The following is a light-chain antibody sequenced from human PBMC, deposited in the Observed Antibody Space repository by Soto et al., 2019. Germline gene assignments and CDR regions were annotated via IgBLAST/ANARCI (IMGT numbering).Light chain of an antibody. CDR1: SSDVGGYKY. Sequence: QSVLTQPPSASGSPGQSVTISCTGTSSDVGGYKYVSWYQQHPGKAPKLMIYEVSKRPSGVPDRFSGSKSGNTASLTVSGLQAEDEADIYCSSYAGRNNWVFGGGTKVTVL. CDR3: SSYAGRNNWV. V-gene: IGLV2-8*01. CDR2: EVS. J-gene: IGLJ3*02.